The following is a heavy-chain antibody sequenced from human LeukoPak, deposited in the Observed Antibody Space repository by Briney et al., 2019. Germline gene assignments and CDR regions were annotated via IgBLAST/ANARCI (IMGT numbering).Heavy chain of an antibody. CDR3: ARENGYDSSGYYFDY. D-gene: IGHD3-22*01. CDR2: INPNSGGT. V-gene: IGHV1-2*02. J-gene: IGHJ4*02. CDR1: GYTFTGYY. Sequence: GASVKVSRKASGYTFTGYYMHWVRQAPGQGLEWMGWINPNSGGTNYAQKFQGRVTMTRDTSISTAYMELSRLRSDDTAVYYCARENGYDSSGYYFDYWGQGTLVTVSS.